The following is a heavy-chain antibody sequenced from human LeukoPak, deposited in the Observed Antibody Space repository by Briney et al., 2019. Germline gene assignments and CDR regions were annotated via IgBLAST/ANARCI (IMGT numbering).Heavy chain of an antibody. CDR2: INTGNGNT. J-gene: IGHJ4*02. D-gene: IGHD2-2*03. CDR1: GYTFTSYA. CDR3: ATGYCSSTNCRIDY. Sequence: ASVKVSCKASGYTFTSYAIHWVRQAPGQRLEWMGWINTGNGNTKYSQKLQGRVTMTTDTSTSTAYMELRSLRSDDTAVYYCATGYCSSTNCRIDYWGQGTLVSVSS. V-gene: IGHV1-3*04.